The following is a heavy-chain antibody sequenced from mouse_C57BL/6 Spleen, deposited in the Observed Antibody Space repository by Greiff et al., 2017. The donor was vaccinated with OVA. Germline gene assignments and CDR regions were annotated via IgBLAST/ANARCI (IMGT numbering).Heavy chain of an antibody. CDR3: ARQNDGAWFAY. J-gene: IGHJ3*01. Sequence: EVQLVESGGGLVQPGGSLKLSCAASGFTFSDYGMAWVRQAPRKGPEWVAFISNLAYSIYYADTVTGRFTISRENAKNTLYLEMSSLRSEDTAMYYCARQNDGAWFAYWGQGTLVTVSA. V-gene: IGHV5-15*01. CDR1: GFTFSDYG. CDR2: ISNLAYSI. D-gene: IGHD2-12*01.